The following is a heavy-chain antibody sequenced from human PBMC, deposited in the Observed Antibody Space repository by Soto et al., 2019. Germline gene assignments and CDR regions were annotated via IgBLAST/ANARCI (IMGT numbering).Heavy chain of an antibody. D-gene: IGHD2-2*01. J-gene: IGHJ3*02. Sequence: QVQLVQSGAEVKKPGSSVKVSCKASGGTFSSYAISWVRQVPGQGLGWMGRIIPIFGTANYAQKFQGRVTITADETTSTAYRELSSLRSEDTAVYFCTSSTPDAFDILGQGTMVAVSS. CDR3: TSSTPDAFDI. CDR1: GGTFSSYA. CDR2: IIPIFGTA. V-gene: IGHV1-69*18.